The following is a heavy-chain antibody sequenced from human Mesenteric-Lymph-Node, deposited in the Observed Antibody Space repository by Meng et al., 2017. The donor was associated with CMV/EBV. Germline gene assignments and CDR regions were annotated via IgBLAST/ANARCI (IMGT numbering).Heavy chain of an antibody. V-gene: IGHV3-7*01. J-gene: IGHJ4*02. CDR3: ARGNSGRY. CDR1: GFTFSSYW. Sequence: GGSLRLSCAASGFTFSSYWMIWVRQAPGKGLEWVANIKEDGSAKYYLDSVKGRFTISRDNAKNSLYMQMNSLRVEDTAVYYCARGNSGRYWGQGTLVTVSS. D-gene: IGHD1-26*01. CDR2: IKEDGSAK.